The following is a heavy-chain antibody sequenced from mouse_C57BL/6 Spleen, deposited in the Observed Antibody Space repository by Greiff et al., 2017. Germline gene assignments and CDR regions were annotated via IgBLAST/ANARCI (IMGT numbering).Heavy chain of an antibody. CDR3: ARDDYYAMDY. V-gene: IGHV1-82*01. J-gene: IGHJ4*01. Sequence: VQLQQSGPELVKPGASVQISCKASGYAFSSSWMNWVKQRPGKGLEWIGRIYPGDGDTNYNGKFKGKATLTADKSSSTAYMQLSSLTSEDSAVYFCARDDYYAMDYWGQGTSVTVSS. CDR2: IYPGDGDT. CDR1: GYAFSSSW.